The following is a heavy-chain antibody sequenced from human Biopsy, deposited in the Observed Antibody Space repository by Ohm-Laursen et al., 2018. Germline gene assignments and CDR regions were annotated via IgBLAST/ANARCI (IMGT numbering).Heavy chain of an antibody. CDR3: ARVAGGYAYYYGMDV. CDR1: GVSINGGRYY. J-gene: IGHJ6*02. D-gene: IGHD5-12*01. V-gene: IGHV4-31*03. CDR2: IFYSANT. Sequence: SQTLSLTCSVSGVSINGGRYYWNWIRHHPGKGLEWIGNIFYSANTYYNPSLKSRVTISVDTSKNQFSLKLSSVTAADTAVYYCARVAGGYAYYYGMDVWGQGTTVIVSS.